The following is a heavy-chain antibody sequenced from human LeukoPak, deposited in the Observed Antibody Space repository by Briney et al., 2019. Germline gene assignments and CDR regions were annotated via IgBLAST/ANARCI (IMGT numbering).Heavy chain of an antibody. V-gene: IGHV3-64D*09. Sequence: GGSVRLSWAASGFAFSSYAMHWVRQAPGKGLEYVSAISSNGGSTYYADSVKGRFTISRDNSKNTLYLQMSSLRAEDTAVYYCVKGGKGISDSSGYYLFDYWGQGTLVTVSS. CDR2: ISSNGGST. D-gene: IGHD3-22*01. J-gene: IGHJ4*02. CDR3: VKGGKGISDSSGYYLFDY. CDR1: GFAFSSYA.